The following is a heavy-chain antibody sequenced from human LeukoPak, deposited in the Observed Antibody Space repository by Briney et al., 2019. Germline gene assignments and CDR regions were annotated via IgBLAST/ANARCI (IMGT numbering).Heavy chain of an antibody. CDR3: ARDLYF. Sequence: GGSLRLSCVVAGFTVSSYSMNWVRQAPGKGLEWISYISSSSTTIYYADSVKGRFTISRDNAKNSLYLQTNSLRDEDTAVYYCARDLYFWGQGTLVTVSS. CDR1: GFTVSSYS. D-gene: IGHD2-15*01. CDR2: ISSSSTTI. V-gene: IGHV3-48*02. J-gene: IGHJ4*02.